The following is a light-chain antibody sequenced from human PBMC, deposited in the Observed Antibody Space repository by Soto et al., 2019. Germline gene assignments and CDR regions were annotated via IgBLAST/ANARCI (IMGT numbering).Light chain of an antibody. Sequence: DIVMTQSPLSLPVTPGEPASISCRSSQSLLQSNGYNYLDWYLQKPGQSPQLLIYLGSNRASGVPDRFSGSGSGTDFTLKISRVEAGDVGVYFCMQSLQTPRTFGQGTKVEI. CDR2: LGS. J-gene: IGKJ1*01. V-gene: IGKV2-28*01. CDR3: MQSLQTPRT. CDR1: QSLLQSNGYNY.